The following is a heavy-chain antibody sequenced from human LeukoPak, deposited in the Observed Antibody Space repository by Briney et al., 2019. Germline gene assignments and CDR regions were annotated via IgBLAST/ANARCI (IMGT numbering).Heavy chain of an antibody. CDR2: ISHSGST. CDR3: ARVTGTTPFDC. Sequence: SETLSLTCAVSGGSISSSNWWSWVRQSPGKGLEWIGEISHSGSTNYNPSLESRVTISVDKSKNQFSLKLISVTAADTAVYFCARVTGTTPFDCWGQGTLVTVSS. D-gene: IGHD1-1*01. CDR1: GGSISSSNW. V-gene: IGHV4-4*02. J-gene: IGHJ4*02.